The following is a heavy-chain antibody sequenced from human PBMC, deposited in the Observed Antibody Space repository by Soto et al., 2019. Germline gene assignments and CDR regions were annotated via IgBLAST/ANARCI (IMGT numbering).Heavy chain of an antibody. Sequence: GASLKVSCKASGYTFTSYGISWVRQAPGQGLEWMGWISAYNGNTNYAQKLQGRVTMTTDTSTSTAYMELRSLRSDDTAVYYCARGLAVAVSYNWFDPWGQGTLVTVSS. CDR2: ISAYNGNT. V-gene: IGHV1-18*01. J-gene: IGHJ5*02. CDR1: GYTFTSYG. CDR3: ARGLAVAVSYNWFDP. D-gene: IGHD6-19*01.